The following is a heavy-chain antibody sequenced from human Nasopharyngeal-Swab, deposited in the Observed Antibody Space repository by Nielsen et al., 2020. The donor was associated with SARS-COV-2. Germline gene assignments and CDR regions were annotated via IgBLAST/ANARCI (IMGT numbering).Heavy chain of an antibody. V-gene: IGHV4-61*08. J-gene: IGHJ6*02. D-gene: IGHD5-24*01. Sequence: SETLSLTCTVSGGSINSGGYYWSWNRQHAGKGLEWIGYIYYSGSTNYNPSLKSRVTISVDTSKNQFSLKLSSVTAADTAVYYCARVSWDGYYYSYGLDVWGQGTTVTVSS. CDR1: GGSINSGGYY. CDR3: ARVSWDGYYYSYGLDV. CDR2: IYYSGST.